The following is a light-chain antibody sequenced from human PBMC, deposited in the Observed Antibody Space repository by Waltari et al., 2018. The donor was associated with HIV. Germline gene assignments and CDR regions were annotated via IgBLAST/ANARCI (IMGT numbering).Light chain of an antibody. CDR3: SSYTSSSTNWV. V-gene: IGLV2-14*01. CDR1: SSDVGGYNY. CDR2: EVS. Sequence: QSALTQPASVSGSPGQSITISCTGTSSDVGGYNYVSWYQQHPGKATKLLIYEVSNRPSGVSNRFSGSKSCNTASLTISGLQSEDEADYYCSSYTSSSTNWVFGGGTKLTVL. J-gene: IGLJ3*02.